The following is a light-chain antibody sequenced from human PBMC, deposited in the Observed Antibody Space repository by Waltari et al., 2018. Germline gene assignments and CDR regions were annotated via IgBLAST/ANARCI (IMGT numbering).Light chain of an antibody. CDR1: SGRVAANY. CDR3: QSYDNNIWL. J-gene: IGLJ3*02. V-gene: IGLV6-57*03. Sequence: NFMLTPSHSVSESPGKTVTISCTRTSGRVAANYMQWYQQRPGSAPTLVIYENNQRPSGVPARFSGSIDSSSNSASLTISGLKTEDEADYYCQSYDNNIWLFGGGTKLTVL. CDR2: ENN.